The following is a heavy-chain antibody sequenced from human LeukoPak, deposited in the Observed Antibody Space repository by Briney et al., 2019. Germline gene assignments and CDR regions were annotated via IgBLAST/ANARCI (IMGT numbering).Heavy chain of an antibody. CDR3: ARDRTAYYDILTGSLAYYYYGMDV. J-gene: IGHJ6*02. CDR1: GYTFTGYY. Sequence: ASVKVSCKASGYTFTGYYMHWVRQAPGQGLEWMGWINLNSGGTNYAQKFQGRVTMTRDTSISTAYMELSRLRSDDTAVYYCARDRTAYYDILTGSLAYYYYGMDVWGQGTTVTVSS. V-gene: IGHV1-2*02. CDR2: INLNSGGT. D-gene: IGHD3-9*01.